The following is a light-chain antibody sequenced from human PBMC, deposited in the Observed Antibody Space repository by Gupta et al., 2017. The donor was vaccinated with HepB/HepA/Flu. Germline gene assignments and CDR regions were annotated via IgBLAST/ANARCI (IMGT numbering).Light chain of an antibody. CDR3: QQYDNLPLT. CDR1: QDISTY. V-gene: IGKV1-33*01. J-gene: IGKJ4*01. CDR2: DAS. Sequence: DIQMPQSPSSLSASVGDRVTITCQASQDISTYLNWYQQKSGKAPKLLIYDASNLERGVPSRFSGSGSGTDFTFTISSLQPEDIATYYCQQYDNLPLTFGGGTKVEIK.